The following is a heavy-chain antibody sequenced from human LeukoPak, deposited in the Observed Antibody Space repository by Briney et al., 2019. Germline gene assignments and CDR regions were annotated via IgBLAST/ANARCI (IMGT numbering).Heavy chain of an antibody. V-gene: IGHV1-18*01. Sequence: ASVNVSCQASGYTFTSYGISWVRQAPGQGLEGMGWISAYNGNTHYAQKLQGRVTMTTDTSTSTAYMELRSLRSDDTAVYYCARQTTVWEYYFDYWGQGTLVTVSS. CDR1: GYTFTSYG. J-gene: IGHJ4*02. CDR3: ARQTTVWEYYFDY. D-gene: IGHD4-17*01. CDR2: ISAYNGNT.